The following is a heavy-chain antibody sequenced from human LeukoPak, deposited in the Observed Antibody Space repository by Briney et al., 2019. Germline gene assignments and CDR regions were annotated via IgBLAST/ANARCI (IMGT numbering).Heavy chain of an antibody. CDR2: IYPGDSDT. J-gene: IGHJ4*02. D-gene: IGHD3/OR15-3a*01. V-gene: IGHV5-51*01. Sequence: GESLKISCNGAGCIFSTYWVGWMLQMPGKGLEWMGIIYPGDSDTRSSPSFQGQVTISAEKSISTAYLQCSSLKASDTAMYYCARQSRVGSTWTHFDYWGRGTLVTVSS. CDR1: GCIFSTYW. CDR3: ARQSRVGSTWTHFDY.